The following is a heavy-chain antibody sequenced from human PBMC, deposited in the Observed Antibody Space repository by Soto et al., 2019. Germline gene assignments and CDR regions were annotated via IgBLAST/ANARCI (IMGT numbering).Heavy chain of an antibody. CDR1: GGTFSSYA. CDR2: IIPIFGTA. D-gene: IGHD2-15*01. J-gene: IGHJ6*02. V-gene: IGHV1-69*12. CDR3: ARDIVVVVAAYYYYYGMDV. Sequence: QVQLVQSGAEVKKPGSSVKVSCKASGGTFSSYAISWVRQAPGQGLEWMGGIIPIFGTANYAQKFQGRVTSTADESTSTAYMELSSLRSEDTAVYYCARDIVVVVAAYYYYYGMDVWGQGTTVTVSS.